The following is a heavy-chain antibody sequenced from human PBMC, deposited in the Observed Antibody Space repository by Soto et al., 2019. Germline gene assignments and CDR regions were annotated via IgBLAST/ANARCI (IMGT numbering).Heavy chain of an antibody. J-gene: IGHJ6*03. V-gene: IGHV4-59*01. CDR1: GGSISSYY. CDR3: ARERLERRWDHYMDV. CDR2: IYYSGST. D-gene: IGHD1-1*01. Sequence: SETLSLTCTVSGGSISSYYWSWIRQPPGKGLEWIGYIYYSGSTNYNPSLKSRVTISVDTSKNQFSLKLSSVTAADTAVYYCARERLERRWDHYMDVWGKGTTVTVSS.